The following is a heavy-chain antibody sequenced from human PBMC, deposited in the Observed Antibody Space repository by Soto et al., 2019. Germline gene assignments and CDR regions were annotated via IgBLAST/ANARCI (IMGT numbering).Heavy chain of an antibody. CDR2: INPSGGST. J-gene: IGHJ6*02. D-gene: IGHD1-7*01. Sequence: GASVKVSCKASGYTFTSYYIHWVRQAPGQGLEWMGIINPSGGSTSYAQKFQGRVTMTRDTSTSTVYMELSSLRSEDTAVYYCARLPEAGTTRGYYYYGMDVWGQGTTVTVSS. V-gene: IGHV1-46*01. CDR3: ARLPEAGTTRGYYYYGMDV. CDR1: GYTFTSYY.